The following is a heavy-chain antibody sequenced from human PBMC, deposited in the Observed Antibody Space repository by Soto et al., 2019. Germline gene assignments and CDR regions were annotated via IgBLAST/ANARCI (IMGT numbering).Heavy chain of an antibody. Sequence: EVQLLESGGGLIQPGGSLRLSCTASGFTFSSYAMSWVRQAPGKGLEWVSSLSSDGGNTNYADCVKGRVTISRDNSKNTLYLQMYSLRAEDTAVYFCAKVVCTSNCYDYWGQGTLVTVSS. J-gene: IGHJ4*02. CDR3: AKVVCTSNCYDY. CDR1: GFTFSSYA. D-gene: IGHD2-8*01. V-gene: IGHV3-23*01. CDR2: LSSDGGNT.